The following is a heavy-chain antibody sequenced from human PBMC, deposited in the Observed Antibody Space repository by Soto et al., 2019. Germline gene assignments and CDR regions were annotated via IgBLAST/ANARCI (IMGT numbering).Heavy chain of an antibody. CDR3: ARWIRGTPDS. Sequence: GGSLRLSCAASGFTFTTYWKGWVRQAPGKGLEWVANISPDGSDTYYVDSMKGRFTISRDNAKNSLYLQVNSLRAEDTAVYYCARWIRGTPDSWGQGTLVTVSS. CDR2: ISPDGSDT. CDR1: GFTFTTYW. V-gene: IGHV3-7*04. D-gene: IGHD3-10*01. J-gene: IGHJ5*01.